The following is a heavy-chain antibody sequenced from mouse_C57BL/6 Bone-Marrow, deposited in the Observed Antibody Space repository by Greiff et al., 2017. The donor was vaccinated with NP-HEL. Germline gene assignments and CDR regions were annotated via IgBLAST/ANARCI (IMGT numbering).Heavy chain of an antibody. CDR3: ARTVRNWFAY. CDR1: GFTFSSYG. D-gene: IGHD2-14*01. J-gene: IGHJ3*01. V-gene: IGHV5-6*01. CDR2: LSSGGSYT. Sequence: EVKLMESGGDLVKPGGSLKLSCAASGFTFSSYGMSWVRQTPDKRLEWVATLSSGGSYTYYPDSVKGRFTISRDNAKNTLYLQMSSLKAEDTAMYYCARTVRNWFAYWGQGTLVTVSA.